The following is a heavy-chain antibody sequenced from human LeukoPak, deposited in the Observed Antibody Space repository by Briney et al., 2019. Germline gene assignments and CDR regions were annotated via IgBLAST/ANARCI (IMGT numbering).Heavy chain of an antibody. D-gene: IGHD2-2*03. Sequence: SETLSLTCAVYGGSFSGYYWSWIRQPPGKGLEWIGEINHSGSTNYNPSLKSRVTISVDTSKNQFSLKLSSVTAADTAVYYCARDLLDIVVVPAAKGPLYYGMDVWGQGTTVTVSS. CDR2: INHSGST. CDR3: ARDLLDIVVVPAAKGPLYYGMDV. CDR1: GGSFSGYY. J-gene: IGHJ6*02. V-gene: IGHV4-34*01.